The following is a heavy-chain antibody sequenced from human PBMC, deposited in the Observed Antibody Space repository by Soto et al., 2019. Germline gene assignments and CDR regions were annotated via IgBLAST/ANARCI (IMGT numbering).Heavy chain of an antibody. V-gene: IGHV1-69*06. Sequence: QVQLVQSGAEVKQPGSSVKVSCKSSGGTFGSYAISWVRQAPGQGLEWMGGVIPIFGTPHYAQKFHGRVTITADIPTRTAYLELRSLKSADTAVYYCAKTRWTIQLQEEDAIWGQGTVLTVSS. J-gene: IGHJ4*02. CDR1: GGTFGSYA. CDR2: VIPIFGTP. D-gene: IGHD1-1*01. CDR3: AKTRWTIQLQEEDAI.